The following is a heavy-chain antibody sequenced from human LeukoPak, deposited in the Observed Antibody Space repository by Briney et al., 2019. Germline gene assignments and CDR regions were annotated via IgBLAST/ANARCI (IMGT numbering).Heavy chain of an antibody. J-gene: IGHJ4*02. CDR1: GFTFSNYW. D-gene: IGHD6-19*01. CDR2: IKQDRSEK. CDR3: AREGGQWLVSDY. Sequence: GGSLRLSCAASGFTFSNYWMNWVRQAPGKGLEWVANIKQDRSEKYYVDSVKGRFTISRDNSKNTLYLQMNSLRAEDTAVYYCAREGGQWLVSDYWGQGTLVTVSS. V-gene: IGHV3-7*01.